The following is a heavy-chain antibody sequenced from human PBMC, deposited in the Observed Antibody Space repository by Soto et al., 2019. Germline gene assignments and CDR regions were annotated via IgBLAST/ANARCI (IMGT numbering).Heavy chain of an antibody. CDR1: GFNFNNYA. D-gene: IGHD3-22*01. CDR3: PRSSCYYPACYPYYYYVDV. CDR2: VTVAGDAT. Sequence: EVQLFESGGGWVQPGGSLRLSCAASGFNFNNYAFNWVRQAPGRGLEWVSTVTVAGDATYYADSVRGRFTISRDNSRSTLFLQRNGLRVEDTAVYYFPRSSCYYPACYPYYYYVDVWGKGTTVTVSS. V-gene: IGHV3-23*01. J-gene: IGHJ6*03.